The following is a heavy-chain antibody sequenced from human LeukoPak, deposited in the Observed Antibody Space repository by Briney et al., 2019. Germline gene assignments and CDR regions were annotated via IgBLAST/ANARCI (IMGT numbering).Heavy chain of an antibody. D-gene: IGHD4-23*01. CDR1: GGSFTGYY. J-gene: IGHJ3*02. CDR3: ASATVVTPPRAFDI. CDR2: INHSGST. Sequence: SETLSLTCAVYGGSFTGYYWSWIRQPPGKGLEWIGEINHSGSTNYNPSLKSRVTISVGTSKNQFSLKLSSVTAADTAVYYCASATVVTPPRAFDIWGQGTMVTVSS. V-gene: IGHV4-34*01.